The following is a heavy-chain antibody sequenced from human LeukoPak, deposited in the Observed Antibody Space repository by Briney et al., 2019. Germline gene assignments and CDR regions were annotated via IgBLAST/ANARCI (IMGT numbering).Heavy chain of an antibody. Sequence: GRSLRLSCAASGLTFSNAWMSWVRQAPGKGLEWVGRTKRKSDGGTTDYAAPVKGRFTISRDASKNTLYLQMNSLKSEDTAVYYCTTELDIRPNHYWGQGTLVTVSS. D-gene: IGHD3-22*01. CDR1: GLTFSNAW. V-gene: IGHV3-15*01. CDR2: TKRKSDGGTT. CDR3: TTELDIRPNHY. J-gene: IGHJ4*02.